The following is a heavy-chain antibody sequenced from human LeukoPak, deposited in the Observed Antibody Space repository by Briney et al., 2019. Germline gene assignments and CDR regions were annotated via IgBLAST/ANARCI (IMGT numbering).Heavy chain of an antibody. J-gene: IGHJ4*02. CDR1: GYTFTAYY. CDR2: IYPNSGGI. CDR3: ARDWSVGIRDDY. D-gene: IGHD3-3*01. V-gene: IGHV1-2*02. Sequence: GASVRVSCKASGYTFTAYYMHWVRQAPGQGLEWMGWIYPNSGGINYARKFRGRVTMTRDTSISTAYLELSRLRSDDTAVYYCARDWSVGIRDDYWGQGTLVTVSS.